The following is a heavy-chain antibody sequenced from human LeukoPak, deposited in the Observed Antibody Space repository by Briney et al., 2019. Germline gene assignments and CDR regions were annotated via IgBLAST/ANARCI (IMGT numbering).Heavy chain of an antibody. Sequence: GASVKVSCKASGGTFSSYAISWVRQAPGQGLEWMGGLIPIFGAPNYAQKFQGRVTITADESTSTAYMELRSLRSDDTAVYYCARQENAGSMVRELGDAFDIWGQGTMVTVSS. CDR2: LIPIFGAP. CDR1: GGTFSSYA. CDR3: ARQENAGSMVRELGDAFDI. J-gene: IGHJ3*02. V-gene: IGHV1-69*01. D-gene: IGHD3-10*01.